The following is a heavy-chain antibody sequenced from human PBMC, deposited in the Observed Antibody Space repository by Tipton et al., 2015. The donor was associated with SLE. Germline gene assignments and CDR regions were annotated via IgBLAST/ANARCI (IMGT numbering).Heavy chain of an antibody. V-gene: IGHV1-18*01. J-gene: IGHJ6*02. CDR2: ISAYNGNT. Sequence: QCGAEVKKPGASVKVSCKASGYTFTSYGISWVRQAPGQGLEWMGWISAYNGNTNYAQKLQGRVTMTTDTSTSTAYMELRSLRSDDTAVYYCARDSRDIVVVVTGMDVWGQGTTVTVSS. CDR3: ARDSRDIVVVVTGMDV. D-gene: IGHD2-15*01. CDR1: GYTFTSYG.